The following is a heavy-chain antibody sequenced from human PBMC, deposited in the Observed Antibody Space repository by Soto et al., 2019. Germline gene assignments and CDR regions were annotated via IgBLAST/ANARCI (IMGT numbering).Heavy chain of an antibody. V-gene: IGHV5-51*01. D-gene: IGHD3-3*01. CDR2: IYPGDSGT. J-gene: IGHJ3*02. CDR1: GYSFTSYW. CDR3: ARGSGYFTVGAFDI. Sequence: PXASLKISCKSCGYSFTSYWIGRVRQMPGKGLEWMGIIYPGDSGTRYSPSFQGQVTISAEKSISTAYLQWSSLKASDTAMYYCARGSGYFTVGAFDIWGQGTMVTVSS.